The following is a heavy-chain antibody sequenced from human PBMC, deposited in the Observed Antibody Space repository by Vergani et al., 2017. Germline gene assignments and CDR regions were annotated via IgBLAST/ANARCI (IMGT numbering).Heavy chain of an antibody. V-gene: IGHV3-21*01. CDR2: ISSSSSYI. CDR1: GFTFSSYS. Sequence: EVQLVESGGGLVKPGGSLRLSCAASGFTFSSYSMNWVRQAPGKGLEWVSSISSSSSYIYYADSVKGRFTISRDNAKNSLNLQMNSLRAEDTAVYYCARRRVVVVPAAIVGYYYGMDVWGQGTTVTVSS. J-gene: IGHJ6*02. CDR3: ARRRVVVVPAAIVGYYYGMDV. D-gene: IGHD2-2*01.